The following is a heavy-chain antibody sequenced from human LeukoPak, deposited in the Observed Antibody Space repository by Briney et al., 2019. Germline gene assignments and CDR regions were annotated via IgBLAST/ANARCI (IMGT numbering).Heavy chain of an antibody. J-gene: IGHJ4*02. CDR3: ARDWDEGYSYGSGFDY. Sequence: SVKVSCKASGGTFSSYAISWVRQAPGQGLEWMGGIIPIFGTANYAQTFQGRVTITADESTSTAYMELSSLRSEDTAVYYCARDWDEGYSYGSGFDYWGQGTLVTVSS. D-gene: IGHD5-18*01. CDR2: IIPIFGTA. V-gene: IGHV1-69*13. CDR1: GGTFSSYA.